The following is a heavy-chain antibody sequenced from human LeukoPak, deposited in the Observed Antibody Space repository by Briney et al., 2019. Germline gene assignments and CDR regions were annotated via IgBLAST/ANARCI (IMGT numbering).Heavy chain of an antibody. D-gene: IGHD5-18*01. V-gene: IGHV3-23*01. CDR2: IGESGDNT. J-gene: IGHJ4*02. Sequence: PGGSLRLSCAASGFTFSSYAMSWVRQAPGKGLEWVSGIGESGDNTYYADSVKGRFTISRDTSKSTLYLQLNSLRAEDTAVYYCARDRDTAMGLWGQGTLVTVSS. CDR1: GFTFSSYA. CDR3: ARDRDTAMGL.